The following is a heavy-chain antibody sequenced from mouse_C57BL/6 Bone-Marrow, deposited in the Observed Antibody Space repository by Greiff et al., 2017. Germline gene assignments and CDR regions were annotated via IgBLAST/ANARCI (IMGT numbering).Heavy chain of an antibody. Sequence: VQLQQSGPGLVQPSQSLSITCTVSGFSLTSYGVHWVRQSPGKGLEWLGVIWSGGSTDDNAAFISRLSISKDNSKSPVFFKMNSLQADDTAIYYCARNSYGKGVDYWGQGTTLTVSS. CDR1: GFSLTSYG. V-gene: IGHV2-2*01. CDR2: IWSGGST. J-gene: IGHJ2*01. D-gene: IGHD2-1*01. CDR3: ARNSYGKGVDY.